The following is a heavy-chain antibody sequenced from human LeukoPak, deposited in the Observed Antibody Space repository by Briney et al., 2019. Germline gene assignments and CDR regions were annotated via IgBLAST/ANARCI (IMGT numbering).Heavy chain of an antibody. J-gene: IGHJ4*02. V-gene: IGHV3-11*03. Sequence: GGSLRLSCEASGFTFSDYYMSWFRQAPGKGLAWVSYISGSSGDTKYADSVKGRFTISRDNAKNSLYLQMNSLRDEDTAVYYCARSPSGSADYWGRGTLVTVSS. CDR2: ISGSSGDT. CDR3: ARSPSGSADY. CDR1: GFTFSDYY. D-gene: IGHD3-22*01.